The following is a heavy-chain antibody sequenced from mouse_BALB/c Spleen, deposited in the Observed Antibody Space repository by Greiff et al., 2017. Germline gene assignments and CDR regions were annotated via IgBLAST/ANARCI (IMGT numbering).Heavy chain of an antibody. V-gene: IGHV5-17*02. Sequence: EVKLMESGGGLVPPGGSRKLSCAASGFTFSSFGMHWVRQAPEKGLEWVAYISSGSSTIYYADTVKGRFTISRDNPKKTLFLQMTSLRSEDTAMYYCARSGGYYGSSYAMDYWGQGTSVTVSS. D-gene: IGHD1-1*01. CDR3: ARSGGYYGSSYAMDY. CDR1: GFTFSSFG. CDR2: ISSGSSTI. J-gene: IGHJ4*01.